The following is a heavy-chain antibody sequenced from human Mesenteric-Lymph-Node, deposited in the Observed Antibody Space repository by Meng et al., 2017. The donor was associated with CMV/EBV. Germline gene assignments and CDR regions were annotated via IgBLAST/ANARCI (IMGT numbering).Heavy chain of an antibody. V-gene: IGHV3-21*01. D-gene: IGHD6-19*01. CDR2: ISSSSSYI. J-gene: IGHJ5*02. Sequence: GGSLRLSCAASGFTFSSYSMNWVRQAPGKGLEWVSSISSSSSYIYYADSVKGRFTISRDNAKNSLYLQMNSLRAEGTAVYYCARAPIAVAGPLNWFDPWGQGTLVTVSS. CDR1: GFTFSSYS. CDR3: ARAPIAVAGPLNWFDP.